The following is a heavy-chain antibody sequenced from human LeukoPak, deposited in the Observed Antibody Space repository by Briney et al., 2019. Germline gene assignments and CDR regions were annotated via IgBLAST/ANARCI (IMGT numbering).Heavy chain of an antibody. J-gene: IGHJ6*04. CDR2: ISSSSSYI. D-gene: IGHD2-15*01. CDR1: GFTFSSYS. V-gene: IGHV3-21*01. CDR3: ARELYCSGGSCYSYYYYGMDV. Sequence: GGSLRLSCAASGFTFSSYSMNWVRQAPGRGLEWVSSISSSSSYIYYADSVKGRFTISRDNAKNSLYLQMNNLRAEDTAVYYCARELYCSGGSCYSYYYYGMDVWGKGTTVTVSS.